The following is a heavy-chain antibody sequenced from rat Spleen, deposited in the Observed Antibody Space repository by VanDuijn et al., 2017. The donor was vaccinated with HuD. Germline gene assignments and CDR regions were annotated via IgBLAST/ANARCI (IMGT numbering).Heavy chain of an antibody. CDR2: IRYDGSST. J-gene: IGHJ2*01. Sequence: EVQLVESDGGLVQPGRSLKLSCAASGFTFSDYYMAWVRQGPTQGLEWVATIRYDGSSTSYRDSVKGRFTISRDNAKSTLYLQMNSLRSEDTATYYCTRGSWDDGSYYFDYWGQGVMVTVSS. CDR1: GFTFSDYY. V-gene: IGHV5-29*01. CDR3: TRGSWDDGSYYFDY. D-gene: IGHD1-12*02.